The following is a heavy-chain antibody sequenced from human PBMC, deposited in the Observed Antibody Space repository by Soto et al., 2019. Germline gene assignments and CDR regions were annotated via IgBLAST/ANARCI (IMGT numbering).Heavy chain of an antibody. Sequence: GGPLRLSCVACGFTFSSYGLHWIRQAPGKGLEWVAGISYDGSNTYYADSVRGRFTISRDNSKNTLYLQMNSLRAEDTAGYYCSKSSYTVNTLRCFDYWGQGT. CDR2: ISYDGSNT. J-gene: IGHJ4*02. CDR3: SKSSYTVNTLRCFDY. V-gene: IGHV3-30*18. D-gene: IGHD4-17*01. CDR1: GFTFSSYG.